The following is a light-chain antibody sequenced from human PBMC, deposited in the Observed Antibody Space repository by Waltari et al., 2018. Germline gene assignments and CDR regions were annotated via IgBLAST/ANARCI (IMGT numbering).Light chain of an antibody. V-gene: IGLV2-8*01. Sequence: QAALTQPPSESGSPGQSVTISCTGTRSDIGGYNYVSWYQQHPGKAPTLIIYEVTERPSGVPDRFSGSKSGNPASLTVSGLRTEDEADYYCTSYSGSDTVVFGGGTKLTVL. J-gene: IGLJ2*01. CDR3: TSYSGSDTVV. CDR1: RSDIGGYNY. CDR2: EVT.